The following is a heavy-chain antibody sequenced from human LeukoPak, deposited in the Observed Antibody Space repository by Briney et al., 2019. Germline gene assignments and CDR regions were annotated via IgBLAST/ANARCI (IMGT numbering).Heavy chain of an antibody. V-gene: IGHV3-64*01. CDR3: ARHSSGWVGYYYYYYMDV. Sequence: PGGSLRLSCAASGSTFSSYAMHWVRQAPGKGLEYVSAISSNGGSTYYANSVKGRFTISRDNSKNTLYLQMGSLRAEDMAVYYCARHSSGWVGYYYYYYMDVWGKGTTVTVSS. CDR1: GSTFSSYA. J-gene: IGHJ6*03. CDR2: ISSNGGST. D-gene: IGHD6-19*01.